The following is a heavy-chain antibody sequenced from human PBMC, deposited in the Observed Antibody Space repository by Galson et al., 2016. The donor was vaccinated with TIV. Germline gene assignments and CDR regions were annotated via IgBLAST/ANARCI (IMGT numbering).Heavy chain of an antibody. CDR2: IDPTDSYT. D-gene: IGHD3-10*01. Sequence: QSGAEVKKPGESLRISCKGSGYRFTSYWINWVRQTPGKGLEWMGRIDPTDSYTNYSPSFQGHVTISADKSSTTAYLQWSSLKASDTAMYYCARGVSSGSAWLDPWGPGTPVTVSS. J-gene: IGHJ5*02. V-gene: IGHV5-10-1*01. CDR3: ARGVSSGSAWLDP. CDR1: GYRFTSYW.